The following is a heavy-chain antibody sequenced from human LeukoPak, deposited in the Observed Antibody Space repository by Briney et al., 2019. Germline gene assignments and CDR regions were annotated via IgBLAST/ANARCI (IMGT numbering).Heavy chain of an antibody. V-gene: IGHV4-59*12. CDR2: IYYSGST. CDR1: GGSISSYY. D-gene: IGHD6-13*01. CDR3: ARVYSRFYYYYMDV. Sequence: SETLSLTCTVSGGSISSYYWSWIRQPPGKGLEWIGYIYYSGSTNYNPSLKSRVTISIDTSKNLFSLKLSSVTAADTAVYYCARVYSRFYYYYMDVWGKGTTVTVSS. J-gene: IGHJ6*03.